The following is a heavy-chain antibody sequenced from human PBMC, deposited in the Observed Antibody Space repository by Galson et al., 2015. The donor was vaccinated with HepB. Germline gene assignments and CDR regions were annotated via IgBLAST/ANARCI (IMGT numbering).Heavy chain of an antibody. CDR2: ISYDGSHK. CDR1: GFTFSSYG. D-gene: IGHD4-17*01. V-gene: IGHV3-30*18. Sequence: SLRLSYAASGFTFSSYGMHWVRQAPGKGLEWVAVISYDGSHKYYADSVKGRFTISRDNSMNTLYLQMNSLRAEDTALYYCAKEVNTVATDYGMDVWGQGTTVTVSS. J-gene: IGHJ6*02. CDR3: AKEVNTVATDYGMDV.